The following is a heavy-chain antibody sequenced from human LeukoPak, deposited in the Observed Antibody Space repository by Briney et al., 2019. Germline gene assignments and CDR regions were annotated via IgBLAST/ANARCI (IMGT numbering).Heavy chain of an antibody. Sequence: RASVKVSCKASGYTFTSYGISWVRQAPGQGLEWMGWISAYNGNTNYAQKLQGRVTMTTDTSTSTAYMELRSLRSDDTAVYYCARDRPYSSSLYWFDPWGQGTLVTVSS. CDR2: ISAYNGNT. CDR3: ARDRPYSSSLYWFDP. CDR1: GYTFTSYG. V-gene: IGHV1-18*01. J-gene: IGHJ5*02. D-gene: IGHD6-13*01.